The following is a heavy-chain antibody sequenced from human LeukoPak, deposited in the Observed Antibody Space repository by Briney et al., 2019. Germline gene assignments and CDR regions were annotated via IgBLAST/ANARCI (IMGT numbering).Heavy chain of an antibody. CDR1: GGSFSGYC. CDR2: INHSGST. J-gene: IGHJ4*02. Sequence: PSETLSLTCAVYGGSFSGYCWSWIRQPPGKGLEWIGEINHSGSTNYNPSLKSRVTISVDTSKNQFSLKLSSVTAADTAVYYCAGITAPTPTMVRGVIIYWGQGTLVTVSS. D-gene: IGHD3-10*01. V-gene: IGHV4-34*01. CDR3: AGITAPTPTMVRGVIIY.